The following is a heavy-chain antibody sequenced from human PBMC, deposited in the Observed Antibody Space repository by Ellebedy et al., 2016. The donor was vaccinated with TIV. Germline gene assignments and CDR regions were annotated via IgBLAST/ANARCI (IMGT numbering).Heavy chain of an antibody. Sequence: GESLKISXAASGFTFSSYAMSWVRQAPGKGLEWVSAISGSGGSTYYADSVKGRFTISRDNSKNTLYLQMNSLRAEDTAVYYCAKGDVGGSYYGLFDYWGQGTLVTVSS. CDR1: GFTFSSYA. J-gene: IGHJ4*02. CDR2: ISGSGGST. V-gene: IGHV3-23*01. D-gene: IGHD1-26*01. CDR3: AKGDVGGSYYGLFDY.